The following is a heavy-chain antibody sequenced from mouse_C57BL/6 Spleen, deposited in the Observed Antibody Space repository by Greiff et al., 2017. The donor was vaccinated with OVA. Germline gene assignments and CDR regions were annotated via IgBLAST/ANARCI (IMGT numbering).Heavy chain of an antibody. J-gene: IGHJ4*01. CDR3: ARGYGYDRGHAMDY. CDR2: INPNNGGT. Sequence: VQLQQSGPELVKPGASVKMSCKASGYTFTDYYMHWVKQSHGKSLEWIGYINPNNGGTSYNQKFKGKATLTVNKSSSTAYMELRSLTSEDSAFYYCARGYGYDRGHAMDYWGQGTSVTVSS. CDR1: GYTFTDYY. D-gene: IGHD2-2*01. V-gene: IGHV1-22*01.